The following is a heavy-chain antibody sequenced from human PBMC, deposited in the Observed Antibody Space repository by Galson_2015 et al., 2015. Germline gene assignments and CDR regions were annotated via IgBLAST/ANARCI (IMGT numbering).Heavy chain of an antibody. CDR1: GFTFSSYA. D-gene: IGHD3-22*01. CDR3: ARDSGDYYDSSGYGLDY. V-gene: IGHV3-30-3*01. J-gene: IGHJ4*02. Sequence: SLRLSCAASGFTFSSYAMHWVRQAPGKGLEWVAVISYDGSNKYYADSVKGRFTISRDNSKNTLYLQMNSLRAEDTAVYYCARDSGDYYDSSGYGLDYWGQGTLVTVSS. CDR2: ISYDGSNK.